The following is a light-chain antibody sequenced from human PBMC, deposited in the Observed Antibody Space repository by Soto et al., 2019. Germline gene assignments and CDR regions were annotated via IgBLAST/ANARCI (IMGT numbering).Light chain of an antibody. V-gene: IGKV3-20*01. CDR3: QQSGIT. CDR2: GAS. Sequence: EIVLTQSPGTLSLSPGERATLSCRASQSVSSSYLAWYQQKPGQAPRLLIYGASSRATGIPDRFSGSGSGTDFTLTISRLEPEDFAVYYCQQSGITFGGGTKVEI. J-gene: IGKJ4*01. CDR1: QSVSSSY.